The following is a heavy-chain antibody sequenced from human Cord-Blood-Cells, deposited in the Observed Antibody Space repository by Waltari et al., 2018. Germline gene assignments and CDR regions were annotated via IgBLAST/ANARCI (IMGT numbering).Heavy chain of an antibody. J-gene: IGHJ6*03. Sequence: QVQLVQSGAEVKKPGASVKVSCKASVYTFTSYAMHWVRQAPGQRLEWMGWINAGNGNTKYSQKFQGRVTITRDTSASTAYMELSSLRSEDTAVYYCARDEYSSSYYYYYMDVWGKGTTVTVSS. V-gene: IGHV1-3*01. CDR2: INAGNGNT. CDR3: ARDEYSSSYYYYYMDV. D-gene: IGHD6-6*01. CDR1: VYTFTSYA.